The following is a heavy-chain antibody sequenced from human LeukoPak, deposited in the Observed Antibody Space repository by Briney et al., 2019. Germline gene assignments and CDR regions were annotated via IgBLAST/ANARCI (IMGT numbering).Heavy chain of an antibody. CDR1: GFTFSDFY. D-gene: IGHD3-22*01. Sequence: PGGSLRLSCAASGFTFSDFYMTWIRQAPGKGLERVSYISNSGSTIYYADSVKGRFTISRDNAKNSLYLQMNSLRAEDTAVYYCARSADSSGYFREITLYYFDYWGQGTLVTVSS. CDR3: ARSADSSGYFREITLYYFDY. J-gene: IGHJ4*02. V-gene: IGHV3-11*01. CDR2: ISNSGSTI.